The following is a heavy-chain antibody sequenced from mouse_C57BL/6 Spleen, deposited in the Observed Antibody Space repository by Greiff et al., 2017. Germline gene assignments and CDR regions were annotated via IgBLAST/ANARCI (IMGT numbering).Heavy chain of an antibody. J-gene: IGHJ2*01. Sequence: EVKVVESGGDLVKPGGSLKLSCAASGFTFSSYGMSWVRQTPDKRLEWVATIRSGGSYTYYPDSVKGRFTISRDTAKNTLYLQMSSLKSEDTAMYDCARQTVTDYFDYWGQGTTLSVSS. CDR1: GFTFSSYG. V-gene: IGHV5-6*01. D-gene: IGHD2-12*01. CDR3: ARQTVTDYFDY. CDR2: IRSGGSYT.